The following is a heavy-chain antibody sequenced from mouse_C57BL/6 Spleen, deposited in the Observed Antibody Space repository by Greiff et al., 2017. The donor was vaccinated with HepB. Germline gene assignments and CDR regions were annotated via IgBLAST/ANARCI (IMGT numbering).Heavy chain of an antibody. CDR1: GYTFTSYW. CDR3: ARSSYDGYWYFDV. J-gene: IGHJ1*03. CDR2: IDPSDSYT. V-gene: IGHV1-69*01. Sequence: QVQLQQPGAELVMPWASVKLSCKASGYTFTSYWMHWVKQRPGQGLEWIGEIDPSDSYTNYNQKFKGKSTLTVDKSSSTAYMQLSSLTSEDSAVYYCARSSYDGYWYFDVWGTGTTVTVSS. D-gene: IGHD2-3*01.